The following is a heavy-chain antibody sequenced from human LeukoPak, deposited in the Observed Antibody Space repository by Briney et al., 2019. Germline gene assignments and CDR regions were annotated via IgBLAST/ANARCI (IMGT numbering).Heavy chain of an antibody. CDR3: ARGFRSGGDCYYDGDAFDI. CDR1: GFTFDDYG. D-gene: IGHD2-21*01. CDR2: INWNGGST. J-gene: IGHJ3*02. V-gene: IGHV3-20*04. Sequence: GGSLRLSCAASGFTFDDYGMSWVRRAPGKGLEWVSGINWNGGSTGYADSVKGRFTISRDNAKNSLYLQMNSLRAEDTALYYCARGFRSGGDCYYDGDAFDIRGQGTMVTVSS.